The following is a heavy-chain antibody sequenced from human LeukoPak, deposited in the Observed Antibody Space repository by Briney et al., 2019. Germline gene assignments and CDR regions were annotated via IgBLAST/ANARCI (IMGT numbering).Heavy chain of an antibody. CDR1: GGSLNTYY. D-gene: IGHD3-3*01. CDR2: IYSTGNT. V-gene: IGHV4-4*09. J-gene: IGHJ6*03. Sequence: PSETMSLTCAVSGGSLNTYYWSWIRKPPGKGLEWVGYIYSTGNTNYNPSLKGRVTISLDTSKNQFSLNLSSVTAADTAVYYCAKHDTVFGAAHFYMDVWGKGTTVIVSS. CDR3: AKHDTVFGAAHFYMDV.